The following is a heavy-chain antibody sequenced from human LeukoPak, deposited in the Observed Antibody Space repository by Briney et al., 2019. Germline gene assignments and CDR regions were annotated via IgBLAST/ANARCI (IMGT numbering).Heavy chain of an antibody. CDR3: ASYYYDSSGYFPKD. CDR2: INHSGST. V-gene: IGHV4-34*01. CDR1: GGSFSGYY. J-gene: IGHJ4*02. Sequence: SETLSLTCAVYGGSFSGYYWSWIRQPPGKGLEWIGEINHSGSTNYNPSLKSRVTISVDTAKNQFSLKLSSVTAADTAVYYCASYYYDSSGYFPKDWGQGTLVTVSS. D-gene: IGHD3-22*01.